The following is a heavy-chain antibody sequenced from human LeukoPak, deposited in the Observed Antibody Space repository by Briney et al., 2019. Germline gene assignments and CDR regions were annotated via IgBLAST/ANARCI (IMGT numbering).Heavy chain of an antibody. CDR1: GDSVSSNSAA. V-gene: IGHV6-1*01. J-gene: IGHJ4*02. CDR2: TYNRSKWYN. Sequence: SQTLSLTCAISGDSVSSNSAAWNWIRQSPSRGLEWLGRTYNRSKWYNDYAVSVKSRITINPDTSKNQFSLQLNSVTPEDTAVYYCARGITMVRGVIIEFDYWGQGTLVTVSS. D-gene: IGHD3-10*01. CDR3: ARGITMVRGVIIEFDY.